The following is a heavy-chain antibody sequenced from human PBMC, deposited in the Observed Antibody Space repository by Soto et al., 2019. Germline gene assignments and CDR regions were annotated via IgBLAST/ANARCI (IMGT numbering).Heavy chain of an antibody. V-gene: IGHV3-23*01. CDR3: ARDRIAVAGNPEYFQH. CDR2: TTDSGGSS. CDR1: GFTFSINS. Sequence: GGSLRLSCAASGFTFSINSMAWVRQAPGRGLEWVSSTTDSGGSSYYADYVKGRFTISRDNSKNTLYLQMNSLRAEDTAVYYCARDRIAVAGNPEYFQHWGQGTLVTVSS. D-gene: IGHD6-19*01. J-gene: IGHJ1*01.